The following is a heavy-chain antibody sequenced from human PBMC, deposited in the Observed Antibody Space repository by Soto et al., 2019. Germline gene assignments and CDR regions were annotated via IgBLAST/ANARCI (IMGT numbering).Heavy chain of an antibody. J-gene: IGHJ6*02. CDR1: GFTFSDYA. CDR2: LNGAGGST. D-gene: IGHD3-10*01. CDR3: AAPRDEYGSGISWFTYGMDV. V-gene: IGHV3-23*01. Sequence: GGSLRLSCLASGFTFSDYAMTWVRHVPGRGLEWVSSLNGAGGSTYYADSVRGRFTISRDNSQNTLFLQMNRLTVDDTAIYYCAAPRDEYGSGISWFTYGMDVWGQGTTVTVSS.